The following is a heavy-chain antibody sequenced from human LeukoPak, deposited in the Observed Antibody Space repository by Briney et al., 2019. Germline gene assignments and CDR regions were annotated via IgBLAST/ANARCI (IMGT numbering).Heavy chain of an antibody. V-gene: IGHV4-34*01. J-gene: IGHJ5*02. CDR2: INHSGST. Sequence: PSETLSLTCAVYGESFSGYYWSWIRQPPGKGLEWIGEINHSGSTNYNPSLKSRVTISVDTSKNQFSLKLSSVTAADTAVFYCARGGYSYGRGWFDPWGQGTLVTVSS. CDR3: ARGGYSYGRGWFDP. D-gene: IGHD5-18*01. CDR1: GESFSGYY.